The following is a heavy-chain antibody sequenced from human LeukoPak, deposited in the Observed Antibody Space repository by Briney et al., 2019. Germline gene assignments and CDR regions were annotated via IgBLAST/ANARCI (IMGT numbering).Heavy chain of an antibody. J-gene: IGHJ4*02. V-gene: IGHV3-21*01. CDR2: ISGSGEFI. CDR1: WFTFSRHS. Sequence: PGGSLRLSCTASWFTFSRHSINRIRQTPGKGLEWVSSISGSGEFIYYVDSVRGRFTISRDNGKNSLYLQMNSLRPEDTAVYYCPRDDSHGYQFFDSWGQGTLVTVSS. CDR3: PRDDSHGYQFFDS. D-gene: IGHD3-22*01.